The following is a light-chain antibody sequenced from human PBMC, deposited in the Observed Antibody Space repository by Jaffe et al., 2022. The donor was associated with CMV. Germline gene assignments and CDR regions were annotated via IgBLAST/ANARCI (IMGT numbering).Light chain of an antibody. V-gene: IGKV1-39*01. CDR3: QQSYNTPCT. CDR2: AAS. CDR1: QTISSY. Sequence: DIQMTQSPSSLSASVGDRVTITCRASQTISSYLNWYQQKPGKAPKLLIYAASNLRSGVPSRFSGSGSGTDFTLTISSLQPEDFATYYCQQSYNTPCTFGQGTKLEIK. J-gene: IGKJ2*02.